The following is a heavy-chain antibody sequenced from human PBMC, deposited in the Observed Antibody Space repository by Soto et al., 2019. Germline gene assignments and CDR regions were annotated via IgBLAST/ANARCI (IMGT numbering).Heavy chain of an antibody. CDR3: ASLAYYDILTGYYKPRMGYY. CDR1: CLSIPRIQH. CDR2: IYHSGTT. D-gene: IGHD3-9*01. J-gene: IGHJ4*02. Sequence: CDTLSLTCTISCLSIPRIQHWPWIRQPPVSSLEWVASIYHSGTTYYNPSLKIRVTISVDTSKNQFSLKLSSVTAADTAVYYCASLAYYDILTGYYKPRMGYYWGQAILVTVSS. V-gene: IGHV4-38-2*02.